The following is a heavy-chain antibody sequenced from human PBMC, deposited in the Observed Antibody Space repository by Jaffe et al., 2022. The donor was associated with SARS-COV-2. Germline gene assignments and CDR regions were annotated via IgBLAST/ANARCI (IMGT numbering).Heavy chain of an antibody. CDR1: GGSFSGYY. D-gene: IGHD6-25*01. CDR2: INHSGST. J-gene: IGHJ4*02. V-gene: IGHV4-34*01. Sequence: QVQLQQWGAGLLKPSETLSLTCAVYGGSFSGYYWSWIRQPPGKGLEWIGEINHSGSTNYNPSLKSRVTISVDTSKNQFSLKLSSVTAADTAVFYCARVRGYSSGQPFDYWGQGTLVTVSS. CDR3: ARVRGYSSGQPFDY.